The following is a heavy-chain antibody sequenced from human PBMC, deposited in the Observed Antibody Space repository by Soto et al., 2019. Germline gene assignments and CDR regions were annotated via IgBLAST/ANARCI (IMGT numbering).Heavy chain of an antibody. CDR3: ARAYAGAFDI. Sequence: QVQLVESGGGLVKPGGSLRLSCAASGFTFSDYYMTWIRQAPGKGLEWVSYISSSGTGIYYADSVKGRFTISRDNAKKSLYLQMSSLRAEYTAVYDWARAYAGAFDIWGQGTMVTVSS. V-gene: IGHV3-11*01. CDR1: GFTFSDYY. CDR2: ISSSGTGI. D-gene: IGHD6-13*01. J-gene: IGHJ3*02.